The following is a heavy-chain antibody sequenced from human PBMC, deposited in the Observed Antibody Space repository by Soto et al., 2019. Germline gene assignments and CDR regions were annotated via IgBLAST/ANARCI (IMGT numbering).Heavy chain of an antibody. CDR1: GGSISSGGYS. D-gene: IGHD3-3*01. Sequence: KTSETLSLTCAVSGGSISSGGYSWSWIRQPPGKGLEWIGYIYHSGSTYYNPSLKSRVTISVDRSKNQFSLKLSSVTAADTAVYYCAREGRFLEEAEGYYYYYGMDVWGQGTTVTVSS. V-gene: IGHV4-30-2*01. CDR2: IYHSGST. J-gene: IGHJ6*02. CDR3: AREGRFLEEAEGYYYYYGMDV.